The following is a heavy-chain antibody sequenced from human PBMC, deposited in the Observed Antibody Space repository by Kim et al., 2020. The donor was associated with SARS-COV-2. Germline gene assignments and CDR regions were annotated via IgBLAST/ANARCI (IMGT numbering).Heavy chain of an antibody. CDR1: GFTFSSYG. CDR3: AREGITMVRYYYGMDV. V-gene: IGHV3-33*05. Sequence: GGSLRLSCAASGFTFSSYGMHWVRQAPGKGLEWVAAISYDGSNKYYADSVKGRFTISRDNSKNTLYLQMNSLRAEDTAVYYCAREGITMVRYYYGMDVWGQGTTVTVS. CDR2: ISYDGSNK. D-gene: IGHD3-10*01. J-gene: IGHJ6*02.